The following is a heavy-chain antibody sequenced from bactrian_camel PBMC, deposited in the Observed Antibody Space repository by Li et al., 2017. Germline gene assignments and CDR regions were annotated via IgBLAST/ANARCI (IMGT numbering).Heavy chain of an antibody. CDR2: IYTRDGTA. CDR3: AAKSPGGGWYSPGSYNY. CDR1: GYTAVINY. J-gene: IGHJ4*01. V-gene: IGHV3S54*01. D-gene: IGHD6*01. Sequence: HVQLVESGGGSVQAGGSLRLSCAFSGYTAVINYMGWIRQSPGNEREVLAAIYTRDGTAHYADSVKGRFTISHDNANDTTFLQMNSLMPEDSAMYYCAAKSPGGGWYSPGSYNYWGQGTQVTVS.